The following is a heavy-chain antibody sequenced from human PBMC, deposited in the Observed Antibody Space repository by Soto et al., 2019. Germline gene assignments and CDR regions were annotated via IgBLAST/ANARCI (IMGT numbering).Heavy chain of an antibody. CDR1: GYKFIDFH. D-gene: IGHD2-21*01. V-gene: IGHV1-2*02. J-gene: IGHJ3*01. Sequence: QVQLVQSGAELRKPGASVKVSCETSGYKFIDFHIHWVRQAPGQGLEWMGWINPHSGGTNYAQAFQDRVTMTSDPSITTANMELKRLTSDDTAVYYCARNVAPLGDHRFDFWGQGTMVTVSS. CDR3: ARNVAPLGDHRFDF. CDR2: INPHSGGT.